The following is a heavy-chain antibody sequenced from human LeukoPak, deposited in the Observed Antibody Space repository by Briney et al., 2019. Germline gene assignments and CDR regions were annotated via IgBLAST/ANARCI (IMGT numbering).Heavy chain of an antibody. CDR1: GFTFSSHA. D-gene: IGHD5-12*01. V-gene: IGHV3-30*02. J-gene: IGHJ4*02. CDR2: IRYDGSNT. Sequence: PGGSLRLSCAGSGFTFSSHAMHWVRQAPGKGLEWVTFIRYDGSNTYAESVKGRFTISRDNSKNTVYLQMNSLAIEDTAIYYCAKNRWGSVATPDSWGQGTVVTVSS. CDR3: AKNRWGSVATPDS.